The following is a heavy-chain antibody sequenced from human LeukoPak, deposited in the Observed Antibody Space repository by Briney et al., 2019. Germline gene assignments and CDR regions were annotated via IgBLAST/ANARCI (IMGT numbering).Heavy chain of an antibody. CDR3: ARGPDYYYDSSGYWGPMGY. V-gene: IGHV1-18*01. CDR1: GYTFTSYG. CDR2: ISAYNGNT. Sequence: ASVKVSCKASGYTFTSYGISWVRQAPGQGLEWMGWISAYNGNTNYAQKLQGRVTMTTDTSTSTAYMELRSLRSDDTAVYYCARGPDYYYDSSGYWGPMGYWGQGALVTVSS. D-gene: IGHD3-22*01. J-gene: IGHJ4*02.